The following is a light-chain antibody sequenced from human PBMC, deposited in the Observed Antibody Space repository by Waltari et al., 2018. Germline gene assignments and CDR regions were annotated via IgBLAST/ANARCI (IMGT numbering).Light chain of an antibody. Sequence: DIQMTQSPSSLSASLGDRIIITCRASQAIHNYLTWYQQKPGKAPKPLIFSASSVETGIPSRFSGGRSGTHYTLTISSLQPEDFATYYCKQYDAVPYSFGQGTKVEIK. CDR2: SAS. CDR1: QAIHNY. CDR3: KQYDAVPYS. V-gene: IGKV1-33*01. J-gene: IGKJ2*03.